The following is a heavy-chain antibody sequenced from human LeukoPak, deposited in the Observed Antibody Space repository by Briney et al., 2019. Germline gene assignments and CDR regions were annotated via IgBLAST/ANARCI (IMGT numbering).Heavy chain of an antibody. J-gene: IGHJ6*03. D-gene: IGHD6-25*01. CDR1: GGSISSGGYS. Sequence: SETPSLTCAVSGGSISSGGYSWSWIRQPPGKGLEWIGYIYYSGSTYYNPSLKSRVTISVDTSKNQFSLKLSSVTAADTAVYYCARATVGYSSANSMDVWGKGTTVTVSS. CDR2: IYYSGST. V-gene: IGHV4-30-4*07. CDR3: ARATVGYSSANSMDV.